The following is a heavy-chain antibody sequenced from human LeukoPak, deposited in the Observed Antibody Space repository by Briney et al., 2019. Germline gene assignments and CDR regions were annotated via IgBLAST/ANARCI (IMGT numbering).Heavy chain of an antibody. J-gene: IGHJ6*03. CDR1: GGSFSGYY. CDR3: ARGEVIAAAGAYYYYYYMDV. Sequence: SETLSLTCAVYGGSFSGYYWSWIRQPPGKGLEWMGEINHSGSTNYNPSLKSRVTISVDTSKNQFSLKLSSVTAADTAVYYCARGEVIAAAGAYYYYYYMDVWGKGTTVTVSS. CDR2: INHSGST. D-gene: IGHD6-13*01. V-gene: IGHV4-34*01.